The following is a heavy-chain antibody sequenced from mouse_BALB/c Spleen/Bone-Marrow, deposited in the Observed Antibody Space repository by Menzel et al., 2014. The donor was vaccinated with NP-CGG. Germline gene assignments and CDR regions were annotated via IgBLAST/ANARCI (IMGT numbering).Heavy chain of an antibody. D-gene: IGHD2-14*01. Sequence: EVQLQQSGANLVRPGALVKLSCKASGFNIKDHYIHWVRQRPEQDLEWIGWIDSENGITINDPRFQGKAIITADTSSNTAYLQVSSLTSEDTAVYYCDRGRYDWYFDVWGAGTTVTVSS. CDR3: DRGRYDWYFDV. CDR1: GFNIKDHY. J-gene: IGHJ1*01. CDR2: IDSENGIT. V-gene: IGHV14-1*02.